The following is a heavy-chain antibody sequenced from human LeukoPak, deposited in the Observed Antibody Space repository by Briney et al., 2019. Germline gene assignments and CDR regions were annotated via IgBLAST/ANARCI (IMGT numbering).Heavy chain of an antibody. CDR2: ISSSGSTI. D-gene: IGHD2-2*01. J-gene: IGHJ6*02. CDR3: ARATPQYQLPQDYGMDV. V-gene: IGHV3-11*01. CDR1: GFTFSDYY. Sequence: GGPLRLSCAASGFTFSDYYMSWIRQAPGKGLEWVSYISSSGSTIYYADSVKGRFTISRDNAKNSLYLQMNSLRAEDTAVYYCARATPQYQLPQDYGMDVWGQGTTVTVSS.